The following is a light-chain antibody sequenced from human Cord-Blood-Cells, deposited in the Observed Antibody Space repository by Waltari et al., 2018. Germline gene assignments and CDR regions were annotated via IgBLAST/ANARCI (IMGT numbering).Light chain of an antibody. J-gene: IGKJ4*01. CDR3: QQYNNWPPLT. CDR1: QSVSSN. Sequence: EIVMTQSPATLSVSPGERATLSCRARQSVSSNLAWYQQKPGQAPRLLIYGAATRATGIPARFSGSGSGTEFTLTISSLPSEDFAVYYCQQYNNWPPLTFGGGTKVEIK. V-gene: IGKV3-15*01. CDR2: GAA.